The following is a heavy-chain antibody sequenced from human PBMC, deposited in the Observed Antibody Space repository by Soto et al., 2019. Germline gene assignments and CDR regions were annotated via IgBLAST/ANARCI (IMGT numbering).Heavy chain of an antibody. CDR3: AGAHYYYDSSDYYSVDQ. CDR1: GFNFRTTA. CDR2: IVVGSGNT. Sequence: WASVKVSCKASGFNFRTTAVQWVRQARGQRLEWIGWIVVGSGNTNYAQNFQERVTITRDMSTSTAYLDVSRLRSEDTAVYYCAGAHYYYDSSDYYSVDQWGQGTLVTVSS. V-gene: IGHV1-58*01. J-gene: IGHJ4*02. D-gene: IGHD3-22*01.